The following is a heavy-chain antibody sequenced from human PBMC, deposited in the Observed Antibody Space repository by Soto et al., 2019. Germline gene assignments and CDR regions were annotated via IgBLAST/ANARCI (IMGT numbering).Heavy chain of an antibody. CDR1: GFTFDDYA. CDR2: ISWNSGSI. D-gene: IGHD6-13*01. Sequence: EVQLVESGGGLVQPGRSLRLSCVASGFTFDDYAMHWVRQAPGKGLEWVSGISWNSGSIGYADSVKGRFTISRDNAKNSLYLQMNSLRAEDTALYYCAKDIGAAAATGGWFDPWGQGTLVTVSS. CDR3: AKDIGAAAATGGWFDP. J-gene: IGHJ5*02. V-gene: IGHV3-9*01.